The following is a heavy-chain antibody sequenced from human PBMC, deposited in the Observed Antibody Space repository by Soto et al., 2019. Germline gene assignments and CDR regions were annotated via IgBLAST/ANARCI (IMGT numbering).Heavy chain of an antibody. V-gene: IGHV3-23*01. D-gene: IGHD3-22*01. CDR2: ISGSGDRT. CDR3: VKDDGGYPSTAPH. Sequence: EVQLLESGGGLVQPGGSLRLSCAASGITISNYPMSWVRQAPGKGLDWVSGISGSGDRTYYADSAKGRLTIPKDIATNSLSLQLDNLGVEDTAVYFCVKDDGGYPSTAPHWGQGTLVTVSS. J-gene: IGHJ1*01. CDR1: GITISNYP.